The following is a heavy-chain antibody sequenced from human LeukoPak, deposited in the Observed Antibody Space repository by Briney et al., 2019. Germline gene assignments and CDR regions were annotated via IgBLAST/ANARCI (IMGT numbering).Heavy chain of an antibody. CDR3: ARDNYDILTGSTPIDY. Sequence: PGGSLRLSCAASGFTFSSYWMHWVRQAPGKGLVWVSRINSDGSSTSYADSVKGRFTISRDNAKNTLYLQMNSLRAEDTAVYYCARDNYDILTGSTPIDYWGQGTLVTVSS. J-gene: IGHJ4*02. D-gene: IGHD3-9*01. CDR1: GFTFSSYW. CDR2: INSDGSST. V-gene: IGHV3-74*01.